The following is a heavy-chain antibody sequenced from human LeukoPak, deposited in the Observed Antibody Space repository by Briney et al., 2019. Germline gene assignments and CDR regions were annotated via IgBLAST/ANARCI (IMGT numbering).Heavy chain of an antibody. CDR3: VKIDRRH. V-gene: IGHV3-30*18. CDR1: GFTFSSYG. Sequence: PGGSLRLSCAASGFTFSSYGMHWVRQAPGKGLEWVAVISYDGSNRYYADSVKGRFTISRDNSKNTLYLQMNSLRAEDTAVYYCVKIDRRHWGQGTLVTVSS. J-gene: IGHJ4*02. CDR2: ISYDGSNR.